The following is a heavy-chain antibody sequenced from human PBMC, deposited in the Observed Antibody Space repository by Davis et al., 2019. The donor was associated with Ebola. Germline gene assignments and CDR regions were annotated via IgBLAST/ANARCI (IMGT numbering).Heavy chain of an antibody. J-gene: IGHJ6*02. D-gene: IGHD5-12*01. CDR2: IYYSGST. Sequence: MPSETLSLTCTVSGGSISSYYWGWIRQPPGKGLEWIGSIYYSGSTYYNPSLKSRVTISVDTSKNQFSLKLSSVTAADTAVYYCSGLPYYYGMDVWGQGTTVTVSS. CDR1: GGSISSYY. V-gene: IGHV4-39*01. CDR3: SGLPYYYGMDV.